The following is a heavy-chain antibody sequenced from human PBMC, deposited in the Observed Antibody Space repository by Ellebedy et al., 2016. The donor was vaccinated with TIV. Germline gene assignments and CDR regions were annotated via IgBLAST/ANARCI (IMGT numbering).Heavy chain of an antibody. CDR2: TYDSGNA. CDR3: ARDSGSLAGFDY. Sequence: MPSETLSLTCSVSGDFIGRGGDSWTWVRQSPGKGLEWIGFTYDSGNAYYNPSLKSRVYISVDLSKNQFSLRLNSVTAADTAVYYCARDSGSLAGFDYWGPGALVTVSS. V-gene: IGHV4-30-2*06. D-gene: IGHD2-15*01. CDR1: GDFIGRGGDS. J-gene: IGHJ4*02.